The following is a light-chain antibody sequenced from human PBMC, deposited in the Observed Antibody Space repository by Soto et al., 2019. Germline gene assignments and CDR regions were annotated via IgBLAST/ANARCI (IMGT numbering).Light chain of an antibody. CDR3: QQYNNWPRT. J-gene: IGKJ1*01. V-gene: IGKV3-15*01. Sequence: ERVLMQVVATLSVSPGERATLSCRASQSVSSNLAWYQQKPGQAPRLLIYGASTRATGIPARFSGSGSGTEFTLTISSLQSEDFAVYYRQQYNNWPRTFGQGTKVDIK. CDR1: QSVSSN. CDR2: GAS.